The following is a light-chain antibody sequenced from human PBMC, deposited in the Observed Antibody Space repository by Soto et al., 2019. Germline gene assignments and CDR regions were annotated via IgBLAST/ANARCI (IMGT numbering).Light chain of an antibody. CDR3: QQYNDWPQT. CDR1: QNINTW. J-gene: IGKJ1*01. V-gene: IGKV1-5*03. CDR2: RAS. Sequence: DIQMTQSPSTLSASVGDRVTITCRASQNINTWLAWYQQKPGKGPTLLIYRASRLESGVPSRFSGSGSGTEFALTISSLQPADFATYYCQQYNDWPQTFGQGTKVDIK.